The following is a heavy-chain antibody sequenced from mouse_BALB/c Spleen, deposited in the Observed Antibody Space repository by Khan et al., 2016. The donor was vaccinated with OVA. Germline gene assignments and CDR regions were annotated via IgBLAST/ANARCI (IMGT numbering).Heavy chain of an antibody. Sequence: VQLVESGPGLVAPSQTLSITCTVSGFSSTNYGVNWVRQPPGKGLEWLGVIWAGGDTNYNSALMSRLSISKDKTKSQVFLRMNSLQADDTAMYYCARLEDIWGQGTTLTVSS. J-gene: IGHJ2*01. CDR3: ARLEDI. CDR1: GFSSTNYG. CDR2: IWAGGDT. D-gene: IGHD1-3*01. V-gene: IGHV2-9*02.